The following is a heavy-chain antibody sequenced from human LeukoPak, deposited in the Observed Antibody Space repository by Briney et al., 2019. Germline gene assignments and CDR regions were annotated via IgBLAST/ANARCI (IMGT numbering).Heavy chain of an antibody. J-gene: IGHJ4*02. Sequence: GGSLRLSCEASGFTFSTYGMHWVRQAPGKGLEWVALISYDGSDKNYADSVKGRFTISRDNSKSTLYLQMDSLRGDDAAVYYCAREGACDCFDYWGQGTLVTVSS. D-gene: IGHD2-21*02. CDR3: AREGACDCFDY. CDR2: ISYDGSDK. CDR1: GFTFSTYG. V-gene: IGHV3-30*03.